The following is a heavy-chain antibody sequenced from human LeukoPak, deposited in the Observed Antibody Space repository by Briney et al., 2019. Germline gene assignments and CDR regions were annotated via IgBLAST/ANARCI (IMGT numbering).Heavy chain of an antibody. D-gene: IGHD3-10*02. V-gene: IGHV3-48*01. CDR3: AELGITMIGGV. CDR2: ISSSSSTI. J-gene: IGHJ6*04. Sequence: GGSLRLSCAASGFTFSSYSMNWVREAPGKGLEWVSYISSSSSTIYYADSVKGRFTISRDNAKNSLYLQMNSLRAEDTAVYYCAELGITMIGGVWGKGTTVTISS. CDR1: GFTFSSYS.